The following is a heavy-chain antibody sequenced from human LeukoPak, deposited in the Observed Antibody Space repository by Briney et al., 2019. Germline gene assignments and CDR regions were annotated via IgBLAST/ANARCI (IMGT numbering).Heavy chain of an antibody. Sequence: SETLSLTCTVSGYSISSGYYWGWIRQPPGKGLEWIGSIYHSGSTYYNPSFKSRVTISVDTSKNQFSLKLSSVTAADTAVYYCARGVAVAGKSRWFDPWGQGTLVTVSS. CDR3: ARGVAVAGKSRWFDP. D-gene: IGHD6-19*01. J-gene: IGHJ5*02. V-gene: IGHV4-38-2*02. CDR2: IYHSGST. CDR1: GYSISSGYY.